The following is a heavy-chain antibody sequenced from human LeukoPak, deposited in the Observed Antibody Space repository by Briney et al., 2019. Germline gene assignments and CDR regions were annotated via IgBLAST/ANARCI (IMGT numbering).Heavy chain of an antibody. CDR2: ISYDGSNK. CDR3: AKDPYSYEYYFDY. D-gene: IGHD5-18*01. V-gene: IGHV3-30*18. Sequence: GGSLRLSCAASGFTFSSYGMHWARQAPGKGLEWVAVISYDGSNKYYADSVKGRFTISRDNSKNTLYLQMNSLRAEDTAVYYCAKDPYSYEYYFDYWGQGTLVTVSS. J-gene: IGHJ4*02. CDR1: GFTFSSYG.